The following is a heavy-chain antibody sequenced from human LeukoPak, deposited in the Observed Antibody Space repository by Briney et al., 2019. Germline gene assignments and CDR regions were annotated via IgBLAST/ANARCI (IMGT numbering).Heavy chain of an antibody. D-gene: IGHD1-26*01. CDR1: GYTFTSYG. CDR3: ARVYVGAFDY. Sequence: ASVTVSCKASGYTFTSYGISWVRQAPGQGLEWMGWISAYNGNTNYAQKFQGRVTMTRDTSISTAYMELSRLRSDDTAVYYCARVYVGAFDYWGQGTLVTVSS. CDR2: ISAYNGNT. V-gene: IGHV1-18*01. J-gene: IGHJ4*02.